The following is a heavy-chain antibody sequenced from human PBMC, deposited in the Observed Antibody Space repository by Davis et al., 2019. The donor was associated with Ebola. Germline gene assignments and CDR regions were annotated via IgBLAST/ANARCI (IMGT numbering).Heavy chain of an antibody. CDR2: ISYDGIKK. J-gene: IGHJ1*01. V-gene: IGHV3-30*03. D-gene: IGHD1-26*01. CDR3: ASSKSGSYPEYFQH. Sequence: GESLKISCAASGFSFSSYGMHWVRQAPGKGLEWVAIISYDGIKKYYGDSVKGRFTISRDNAKNSLYLQMNSLRAEDTALYYCASSKSGSYPEYFQHWGQGTLVTVSS. CDR1: GFSFSSYG.